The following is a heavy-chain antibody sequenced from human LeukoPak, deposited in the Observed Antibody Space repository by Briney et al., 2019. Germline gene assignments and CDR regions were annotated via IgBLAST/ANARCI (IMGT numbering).Heavy chain of an antibody. D-gene: IGHD6-13*01. Sequence: GASVTVSCKASGYTFTGYYMHWVRQAPGQGLEWMGWINPNSGGTNYAQKFQGRVTMTRDTSISTAYMELSRLRSDDTAVYYCARDGVAAAGTNPLHNWFDPWGQGTLDTVSS. CDR2: INPNSGGT. CDR1: GYTFTGYY. J-gene: IGHJ5*02. V-gene: IGHV1-2*02. CDR3: ARDGVAAAGTNPLHNWFDP.